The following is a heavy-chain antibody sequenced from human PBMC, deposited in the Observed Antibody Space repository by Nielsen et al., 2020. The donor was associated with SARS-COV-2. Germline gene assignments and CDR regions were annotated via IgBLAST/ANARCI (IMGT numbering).Heavy chain of an antibody. J-gene: IGHJ3*02. CDR3: ASLVPRAFDI. CDR2: IYYSGST. Sequence: SETLSLTCTVSGGSISSSSYYWGWIRQPPGKGLEWIGSIYYSGSTYYNPSLKSRVTISVDTSKNQFSLKLSSVTAADTAVYYCASLVPRAFDIWGQGTMVTVSS. V-gene: IGHV4-39*01. D-gene: IGHD2-8*02. CDR1: GGSISSSSYY.